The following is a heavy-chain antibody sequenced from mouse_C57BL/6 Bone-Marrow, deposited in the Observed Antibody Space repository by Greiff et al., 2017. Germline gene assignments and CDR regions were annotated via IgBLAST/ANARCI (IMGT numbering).Heavy chain of an antibody. CDR1: GYTFPSYD. D-gene: IGHD1-1*01. V-gene: IGHV1-85*01. Sequence: QVQLQQSGPELVKPGASVKLSCKASGYTFPSYDINWVKQRPGQGLEWIGWIYPRDGSTKYNEKFKGKATLTVDPSSSTAYMARQSLTSEDSAVYFCARLEFDGSSGDWYFDVWGTGTTVTVSS. CDR2: IYPRDGST. CDR3: ARLEFDGSSGDWYFDV. J-gene: IGHJ1*03.